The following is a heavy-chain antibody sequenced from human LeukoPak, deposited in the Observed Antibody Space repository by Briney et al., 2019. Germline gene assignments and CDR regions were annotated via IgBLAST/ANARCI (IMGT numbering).Heavy chain of an antibody. V-gene: IGHV3-30*04. CDR1: GFTFSSYA. CDR3: ARAPVWFGEFSSADY. D-gene: IGHD3-10*01. J-gene: IGHJ4*02. Sequence: PGGSLRLSCAASGFTFSSYAMHWVRQAPGKGLEWVAVISYDGSKKYYADSVKGRFTISRDNSKNTLYLQMNSLRAEDTAVYYCARAPVWFGEFSSADYWGQGTLVTVSS. CDR2: ISYDGSKK.